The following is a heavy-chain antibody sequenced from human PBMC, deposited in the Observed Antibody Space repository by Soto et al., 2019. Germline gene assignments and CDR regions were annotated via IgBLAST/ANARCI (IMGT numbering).Heavy chain of an antibody. CDR1: GGTFSSYA. D-gene: IGHD2-15*01. CDR3: ARPLGVYCSGGSCYVLDY. J-gene: IGHJ4*02. CDR2: IIPIFGTA. Sequence: QVQLVQSGAEVKKPGSSVKVSCKASGGTFSSYAISWVRQAPGQGLEWMGGIIPIFGTANYAQTFQGRVTITADESTSTAYMELSSLRSADTAVSYCARPLGVYCSGGSCYVLDYWGQGSLLTVSS. V-gene: IGHV1-69*01.